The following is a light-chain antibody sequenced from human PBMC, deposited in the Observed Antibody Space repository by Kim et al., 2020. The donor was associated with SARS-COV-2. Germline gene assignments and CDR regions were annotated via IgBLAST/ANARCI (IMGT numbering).Light chain of an antibody. Sequence: QSITSSCTRTSSDVGGYNYVSWYQQHPAKAPKLMIYDVSNRPSGVSHRFSGSKSCNTASLPISGLQAEDEADYYCSSSTSSSTDVVFGGGTQLTVL. CDR1: SSDVGGYNY. J-gene: IGLJ2*01. V-gene: IGLV2-14*03. CDR2: DVS. CDR3: SSSTSSSTDVV.